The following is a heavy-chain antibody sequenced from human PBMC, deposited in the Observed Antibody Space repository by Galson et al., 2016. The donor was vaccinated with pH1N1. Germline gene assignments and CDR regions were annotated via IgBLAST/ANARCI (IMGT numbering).Heavy chain of an antibody. Sequence: LRLSCAASGFTFSSYWMTWVRQAPGKGLEWVANINQDGSEVYYVDSVKGRFTISRDNAKNSLHLQMNSLGAEDTAVYYCARAIAAAGSAWGQGTLVTVSS. J-gene: IGHJ3*01. CDR3: ARAIAAAGSA. CDR1: GFTFSSYW. V-gene: IGHV3-7*01. D-gene: IGHD6-13*01. CDR2: INQDGSEV.